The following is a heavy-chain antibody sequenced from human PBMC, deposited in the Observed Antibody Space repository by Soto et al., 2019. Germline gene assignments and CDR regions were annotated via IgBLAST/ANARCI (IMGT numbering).Heavy chain of an antibody. Sequence: QVQLVQSGAEMKKPWSSVKVSCQSSGGTFNTYAMNWVRQAPGQGPEWMGDISPMFGAANYAPKFQGRVTITAYESTGTSYMQLSSLTSEDTALYFCAREVQVHTPAFVYWGQGTLVTVSS. CDR3: AREVQVHTPAFVY. V-gene: IGHV1-69*19. CDR2: ISPMFGAA. J-gene: IGHJ4*02. CDR1: GGTFNTYA. D-gene: IGHD3-10*01.